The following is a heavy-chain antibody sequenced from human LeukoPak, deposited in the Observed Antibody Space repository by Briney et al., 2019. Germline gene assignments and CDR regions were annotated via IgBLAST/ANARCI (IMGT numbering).Heavy chain of an antibody. CDR1: GFIFSDFG. D-gene: IGHD2-15*01. Sequence: SGGSLRLSCTASGFIFSDFGMNWVRQAPGKGLEWVSHITSSSSNINYADSVKGRFTTSRDNAKNSLYLQMNSLRAEDTAVYFCARRIREGYCSGGNCYSFGYWGQGALVTVSS. V-gene: IGHV3-48*01. CDR2: ITSSSSNI. J-gene: IGHJ4*02. CDR3: ARRIREGYCSGGNCYSFGY.